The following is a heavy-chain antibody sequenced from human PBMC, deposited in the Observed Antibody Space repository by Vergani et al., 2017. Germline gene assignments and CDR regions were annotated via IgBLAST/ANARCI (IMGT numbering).Heavy chain of an antibody. CDR2: IYYSGST. CDR1: GGSISSYY. J-gene: IGHJ4*02. D-gene: IGHD2-15*01. Sequence: QVQLQESGPGLVKPSETLSLTCTVSGGSISSYYWSWIRQPPGKGLEWIGYIYYSGSTNYNPSLKSRVTISVDTSKNQFSLKLSSVTAADTAVYYCAKLGFAWAAATVDYWGQGTLVTVSS. V-gene: IGHV4-59*08. CDR3: AKLGFAWAAATVDY.